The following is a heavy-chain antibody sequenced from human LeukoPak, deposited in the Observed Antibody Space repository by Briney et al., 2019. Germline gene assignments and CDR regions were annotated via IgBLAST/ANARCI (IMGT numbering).Heavy chain of an antibody. CDR2: IYSGGST. CDR1: GLTVSSNY. Sequence: GGSLRLSCAASGLTVSSNYMSWVRQAPGKGLEWVSVIYSGGSTYYADSVKGRFTISRDNAKNSLYLQMNSLRAEDTAVYYCVRGSSSNFDYWGQGTLVTVSS. CDR3: VRGSSSNFDY. J-gene: IGHJ4*02. D-gene: IGHD6-6*01. V-gene: IGHV3-53*03.